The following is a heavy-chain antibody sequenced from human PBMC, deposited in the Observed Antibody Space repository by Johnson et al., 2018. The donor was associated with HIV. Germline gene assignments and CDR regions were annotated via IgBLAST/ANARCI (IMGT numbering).Heavy chain of an antibody. J-gene: IGHJ3*02. V-gene: IGHV3-30*04. CDR3: ARGSRYTHDNDDVYLLHAFDI. CDR1: GFTFSSYA. D-gene: IGHD3-16*01. Sequence: QVQLVESGGGLVQPGGSLRLSCAASGFTFSSYAMHLVRQAPGKGLEWVAVISYDGSEKYYADSVKGRFTISRDSSKNTLYLQVNSLRAEDTAVYYCARGSRYTHDNDDVYLLHAFDIWGQGTVVTVSS. CDR2: ISYDGSEK.